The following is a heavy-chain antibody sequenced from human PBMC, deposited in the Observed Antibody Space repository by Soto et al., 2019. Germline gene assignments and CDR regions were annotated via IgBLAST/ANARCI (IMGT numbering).Heavy chain of an antibody. V-gene: IGHV3-15*04. CDR3: NSRLSIFYGMDV. Sequence: EVQLVESGGGLVKPGGSLRLSCAASGFTFSNAWMAWVRQTPGKGLERVGHIEAKSDGGTTDLAAPVRGRFSISRDDSINTVYLQMNSLKSEDSAVYYCNSRLSIFYGMDVWGPGTTVSVSS. CDR1: GFTFSNAW. CDR2: IEAKSDGGTT. D-gene: IGHD3-3*01. J-gene: IGHJ6*02.